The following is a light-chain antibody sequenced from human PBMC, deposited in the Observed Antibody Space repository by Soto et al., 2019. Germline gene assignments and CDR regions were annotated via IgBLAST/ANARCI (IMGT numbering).Light chain of an antibody. J-gene: IGKJ4*01. V-gene: IGKV3-20*01. CDR1: QSVSSSY. CDR3: QQYGGSPLT. Sequence: EIVLTQSPGTLSLSPGERATLSCRASQSVSSSYLAWYQQKPGQAPRLLIYGASSRSTGIPDRFSCSGSGTDFTSTISRLDPEDFAVYYCQQYGGSPLTFGGGTKVDIK. CDR2: GAS.